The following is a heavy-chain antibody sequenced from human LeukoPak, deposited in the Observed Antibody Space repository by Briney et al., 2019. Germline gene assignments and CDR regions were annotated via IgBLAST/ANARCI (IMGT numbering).Heavy chain of an antibody. D-gene: IGHD3-3*01. V-gene: IGHV4-34*01. CDR2: INHSGST. J-gene: IGHJ3*02. Sequence: SETLSLTCAVYGGSFSGYYWSWIRQPPGKGPEWIGEINHSGSTNYNPSLKSRVTISVDTSKNQFSLKLSSVTAADTAVYYCARSQQRITIFGVVITESAFDIWGQGTMVTVSS. CDR1: GGSFSGYY. CDR3: ARSQQRITIFGVVITESAFDI.